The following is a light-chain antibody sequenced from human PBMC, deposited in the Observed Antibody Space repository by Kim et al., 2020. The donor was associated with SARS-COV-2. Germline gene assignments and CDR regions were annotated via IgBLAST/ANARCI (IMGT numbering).Light chain of an antibody. Sequence: DIQMTQSPPSLSASVGDSVTITCQASQDISNYLNWYQQKPGKAPKLLIYDASNLETGVPSRVSGSGSGTDFTFTISSLQPEDFATYYCQQYDNLPYTFGEGTKLEIK. CDR2: DAS. CDR3: QQYDNLPYT. V-gene: IGKV1-33*01. J-gene: IGKJ2*01. CDR1: QDISNY.